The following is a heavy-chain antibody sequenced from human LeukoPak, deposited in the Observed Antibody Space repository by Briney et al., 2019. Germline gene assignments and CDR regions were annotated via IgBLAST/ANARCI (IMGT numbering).Heavy chain of an antibody. CDR2: TYPGDSDT. CDR1: GYSFTSYW. Sequence: GESLKISCKGSGYSFTSYWIGWVRQMPGKGLEWMGITYPGDSDTRYSPSFQGQVTISADKSISTAYLQWSSLKASDTAMYYCARRGIAVAGPHQAEYYFDYCGQGTLVTVSS. J-gene: IGHJ4*02. D-gene: IGHD6-19*01. CDR3: ARRGIAVAGPHQAEYYFDY. V-gene: IGHV5-51*01.